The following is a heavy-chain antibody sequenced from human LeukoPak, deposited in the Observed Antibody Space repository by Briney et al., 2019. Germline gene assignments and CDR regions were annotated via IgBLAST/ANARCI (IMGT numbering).Heavy chain of an antibody. CDR1: GYTFTSYY. CDR3: ARDLGVGDSDY. Sequence: ASVKVSCKASGYTFTSYYMHWVRQAPGQGLEWMGIFNPSGGSTSYAQKFQGRVTMTRDTSTSTVYMELSSLRSEDTAVYYCARDLGVGDSDYWGQGTLVTVSS. CDR2: FNPSGGST. D-gene: IGHD1-26*01. J-gene: IGHJ4*02. V-gene: IGHV1-46*01.